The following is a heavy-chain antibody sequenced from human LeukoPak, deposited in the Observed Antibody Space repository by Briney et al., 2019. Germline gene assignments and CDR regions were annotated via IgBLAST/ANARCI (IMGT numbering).Heavy chain of an antibody. CDR3: ARANFLYCSSTSCLFDY. Sequence: ASVKVSCKASGYTFTDYYMHRVRQAPGQGFEWMGWINPNDGDTYYAQKFQGRVTMTRDTSISTAHMEVSRLRSDDTAVYYCARANFLYCSSTSCLFDYWGQGTLVTVSS. CDR1: GYTFTDYY. D-gene: IGHD2-2*01. V-gene: IGHV1-2*02. CDR2: INPNDGDT. J-gene: IGHJ4*02.